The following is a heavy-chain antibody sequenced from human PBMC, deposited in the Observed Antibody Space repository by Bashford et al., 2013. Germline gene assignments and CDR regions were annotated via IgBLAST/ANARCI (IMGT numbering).Heavy chain of an antibody. D-gene: IGHD5-18*01. J-gene: IGHJ4*02. CDR2: ISYDGSNK. CDR1: GFTFSSYA. Sequence: GGSLRLSCAASGFTFSSYAMHWVRQAPGKGLEWVAVISYDGSNKYYADSVKGRFTISRDNSKNTLYLQMNSLRAEDTAVYYCARDPTAMVTVPFWGYFDYWGPGNPGHRLL. V-gene: IGHV3-30-3*01. CDR3: ARDPTAMVTVPFWGYFDY.